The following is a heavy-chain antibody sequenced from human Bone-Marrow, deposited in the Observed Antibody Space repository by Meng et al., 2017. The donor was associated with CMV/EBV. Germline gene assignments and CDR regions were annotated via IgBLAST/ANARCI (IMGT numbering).Heavy chain of an antibody. CDR2: ISYDGSNK. V-gene: IGHV3-30*04. CDR3: ARGPTYYDFWSGERIDY. CDR1: GFTFSSYA. D-gene: IGHD3-3*01. Sequence: GESLKISCAASGFTFSSYAMHWVRQAPGKGLEWVAVISYDGSNKYYADSVKGRFTISRDNSKNTLYLQMNSLRAEDTAVYYCARGPTYYDFWSGERIDYWGQGTLVTVSS. J-gene: IGHJ4*02.